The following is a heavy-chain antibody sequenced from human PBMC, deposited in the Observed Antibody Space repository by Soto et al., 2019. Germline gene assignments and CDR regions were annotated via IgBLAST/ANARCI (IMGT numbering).Heavy chain of an antibody. CDR3: ATWYGNAWSTD. D-gene: IGHD3-10*01. Sequence: SETLSLTCTVSGGSISSSSYYWGWIRQPPGKGLGWIGSIYYSGSTYYNPSLKSRVTISVDTSKNQFSLKLSSVTAADTAVYYCATWYGNAWSTDWGQGTQVTGSS. J-gene: IGHJ4*02. V-gene: IGHV4-39*01. CDR1: GGSISSSSYY. CDR2: IYYSGST.